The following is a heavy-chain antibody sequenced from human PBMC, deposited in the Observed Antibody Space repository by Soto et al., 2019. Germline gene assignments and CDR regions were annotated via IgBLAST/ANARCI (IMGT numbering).Heavy chain of an antibody. CDR3: ARVGYNDYENDY. J-gene: IGHJ4*02. CDR1: GFSFSSYW. V-gene: IGHV3-7*05. Sequence: GGSLRLSCAASGFSFSSYWMTWVRQAPGKGLEWVANINQDASNKNYFGPLEGRLTHSKDNAQKSVYLQINSLRVEDTAVYYCARVGYNDYENDYWGQGTLVTVS. D-gene: IGHD5-12*01. CDR2: INQDASNK.